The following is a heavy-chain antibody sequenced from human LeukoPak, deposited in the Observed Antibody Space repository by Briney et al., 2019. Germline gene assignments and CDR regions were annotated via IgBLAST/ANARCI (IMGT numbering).Heavy chain of an antibody. J-gene: IGHJ5*02. CDR1: GFTFDDYG. CDR2: INWNGGST. V-gene: IGHV3-20*04. Sequence: GGSLRLSCAASGFTFDDYGMSWVCQAPGKGLEWVSGINWNGGSTVYADSVKGGFTISRDNAKNSLYLQMNSLRAEDTALYYCARDLCSGGSCQNWFDPWGQGTLVTVSS. CDR3: ARDLCSGGSCQNWFDP. D-gene: IGHD2-15*01.